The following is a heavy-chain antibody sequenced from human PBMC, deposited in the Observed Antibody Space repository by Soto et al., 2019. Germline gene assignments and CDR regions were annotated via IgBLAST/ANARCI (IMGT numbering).Heavy chain of an antibody. J-gene: IGHJ5*02. CDR2: ISAYNGNT. V-gene: IGHV1-18*04. CDR1: GYTFNMYG. D-gene: IGHD2-2*02. Sequence: ASVKVSCKASGYTFNMYGITWVRQAPGQGLEWMGWISAYNGNTHYAQKLQGRVTMTTDTSTSTAYMELRSLRSDDTAVYYCARQDVVVPRAIPEFDPWGQGTLVTVSS. CDR3: ARQDVVVPRAIPEFDP.